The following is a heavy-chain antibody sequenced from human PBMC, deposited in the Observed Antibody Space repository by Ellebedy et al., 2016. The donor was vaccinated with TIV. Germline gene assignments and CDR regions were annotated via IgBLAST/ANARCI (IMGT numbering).Heavy chain of an antibody. CDR3: ARSYYYDSTLTAWGMDV. V-gene: IGHV1-18*01. CDR1: GYTFTSYG. D-gene: IGHD3-22*01. CDR2: ISAYNGNT. J-gene: IGHJ6*02. Sequence: ASVKVSCXASGYTFTSYGISWVRQAPGQGLEWMGWISAYNGNTNYAQKLQGRVTMTTDTSTSTAYMELSSLRSEDTAVYYCARSYYYDSTLTAWGMDVWGQGTTVTVSS.